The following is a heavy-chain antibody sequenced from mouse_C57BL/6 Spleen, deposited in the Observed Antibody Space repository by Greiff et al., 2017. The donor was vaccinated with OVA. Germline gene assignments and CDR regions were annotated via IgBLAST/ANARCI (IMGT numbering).Heavy chain of an antibody. D-gene: IGHD1-1*01. CDR1: GYTFTSYW. Sequence: VQLQQPGAELVRPGSSVKLSCKASGYTFTSYWMHWVKQRPIQGLEWIGNIDPSDSETHYNQKFKDKATLTVDKSSSTAYMQLSSLTSEDSAVXYGAHLATVVDWYVDVWGTGTTVTVSS. J-gene: IGHJ1*03. V-gene: IGHV1-52*01. CDR2: IDPSDSET. CDR3: AHLATVVDWYVDV.